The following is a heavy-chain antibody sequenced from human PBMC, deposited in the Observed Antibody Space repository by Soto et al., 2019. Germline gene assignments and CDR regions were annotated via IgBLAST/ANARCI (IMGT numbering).Heavy chain of an antibody. CDR1: GGSISSGDYY. V-gene: IGHV4-30-4*01. D-gene: IGHD3-22*01. CDR3: ARDQDYYDSSGYYRGGYWFDP. J-gene: IGHJ5*02. CDR2: IYYSGST. Sequence: PSETLSLTCTVSGGSISSGDYYWSWIRQPPGKGLEWIGYIYYSGSTYYNPSLKSRVTISVDTSKNQFSLKLSSVTAADTAVYYCARDQDYYDSSGYYRGGYWFDPWGQGTLVTVSS.